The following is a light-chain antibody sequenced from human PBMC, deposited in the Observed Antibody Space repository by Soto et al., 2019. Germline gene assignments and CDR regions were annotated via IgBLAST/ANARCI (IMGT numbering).Light chain of an antibody. Sequence: QSALTQPASVSGSPGQSITISCTGTSSDVGGYNYVSWYQQHPGKAPKLMIYEVSNRPSGVSNRFSGSKSGNTASLTISGLQAEDEADYYCSSYTITSIYVFGTGTKLTVL. CDR2: EVS. CDR3: SSYTITSIYV. CDR1: SSDVGGYNY. J-gene: IGLJ1*01. V-gene: IGLV2-14*01.